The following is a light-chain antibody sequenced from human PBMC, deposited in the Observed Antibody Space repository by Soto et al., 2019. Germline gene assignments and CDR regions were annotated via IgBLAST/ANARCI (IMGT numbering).Light chain of an antibody. V-gene: IGKV2-30*02. CDR1: QRLVHSNGNTY. J-gene: IGKJ2*01. CDR2: EVS. Sequence: DVVMTQSPLSLPVTPGQPASISCTSSQRLVHSNGNTYLTWFQQRPGQSPRRLIYEVSKRDSGVSDRFSGSGSGTDFTLQISRVEAEDVGIYYCLHGQQWPYTFGPGSKLEIK. CDR3: LHGQQWPYT.